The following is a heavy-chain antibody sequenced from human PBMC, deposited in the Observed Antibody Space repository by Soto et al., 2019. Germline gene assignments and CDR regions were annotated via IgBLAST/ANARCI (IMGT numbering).Heavy chain of an antibody. Sequence: ASVKVSCKASGYTFTSYDIIWVRQAPGQGLEWMGYISPNSGTTAYAQNLQGRLTLTTDTSTSTAYMELSSLRSEDTAIYYCARGVVIGAYYYYMDVWGKGTAVPVSS. D-gene: IGHD3-10*01. V-gene: IGHV1-18*01. CDR2: ISPNSGTT. J-gene: IGHJ6*03. CDR1: GYTFTSYD. CDR3: ARGVVIGAYYYYMDV.